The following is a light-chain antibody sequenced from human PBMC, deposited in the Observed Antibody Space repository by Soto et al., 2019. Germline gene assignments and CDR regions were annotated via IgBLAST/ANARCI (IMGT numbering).Light chain of an antibody. CDR1: SSNIGAHYN. V-gene: IGLV1-40*01. CDR3: QSYDSSLSGWV. CDR2: GNS. Sequence: QSVLTQPPSVSGAPGQRVTISCTGSSSNIGAHYNVHWYQQLPGTAPKLLIYGNSNRPSGVPDRFSGSKSGTSASLAITGLQAEDEADYHCQSYDSSLSGWVFGGGTKLTVL. J-gene: IGLJ2*01.